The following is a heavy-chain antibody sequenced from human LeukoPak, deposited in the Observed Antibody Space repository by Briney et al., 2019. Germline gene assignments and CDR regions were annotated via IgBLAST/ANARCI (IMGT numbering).Heavy chain of an antibody. V-gene: IGHV3-48*02. Sequence: GGSLRLSCAASGFTFSNAWMSWVRQAPGKGLEWVSYISSSSSTVYYADSLKGRFTISRDNAKNSLYLQMNSLRDEDTAVYYCARAQTYYGSGSYLYWGQGTLVTVSS. CDR1: GFTFSNAW. D-gene: IGHD3-10*01. CDR2: ISSSSSTV. J-gene: IGHJ4*02. CDR3: ARAQTYYGSGSYLY.